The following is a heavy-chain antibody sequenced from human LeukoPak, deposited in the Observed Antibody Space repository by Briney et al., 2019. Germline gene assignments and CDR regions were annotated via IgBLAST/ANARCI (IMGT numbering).Heavy chain of an antibody. CDR1: GFTFSYYW. D-gene: IGHD3-3*01. Sequence: PGGSLRLSCAASGFTFSYYWMTWVRQAPGKGLEWVANLRPDGRDKYYADSVKGRFTISRDNAKNSLYLQMNGLRADATAIYYCARDAYDDASESWGQGTLVTVSS. CDR2: LRPDGRDK. CDR3: ARDAYDDASES. V-gene: IGHV3-7*01. J-gene: IGHJ5*02.